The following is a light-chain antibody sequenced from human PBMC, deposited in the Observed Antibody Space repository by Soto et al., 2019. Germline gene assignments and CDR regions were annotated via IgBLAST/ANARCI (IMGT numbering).Light chain of an antibody. CDR3: QQYNSFSWK. J-gene: IGKJ1*01. V-gene: IGKV1-5*03. CDR1: RGIGIW. CDR2: KAS. Sequence: DIQMTQSPSTRPASVGEKATSPSRPVRGIGIWLAWYQQKPGKAPKLLIYKASTLKSGVPSRFSGSGSGTEFTLTISSLQPDDFATYYCQQYNSFSWKFGQGTKVEIK.